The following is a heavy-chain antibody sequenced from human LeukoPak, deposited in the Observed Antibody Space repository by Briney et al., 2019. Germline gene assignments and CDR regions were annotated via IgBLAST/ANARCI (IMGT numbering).Heavy chain of an antibody. V-gene: IGHV3-9*01. CDR1: GFTFDDYA. Sequence: PGRSLRLSCAASGFTFDDYAMHWVRQAPGKGLEWVSGTSWNSGSIGYADSVKGRFTISRDNAKNSLYLQMNSLRAEDTALYYCAKDISDFWSGPGAFDIWGQGTMVTVSS. D-gene: IGHD3-3*01. CDR2: TSWNSGSI. CDR3: AKDISDFWSGPGAFDI. J-gene: IGHJ3*02.